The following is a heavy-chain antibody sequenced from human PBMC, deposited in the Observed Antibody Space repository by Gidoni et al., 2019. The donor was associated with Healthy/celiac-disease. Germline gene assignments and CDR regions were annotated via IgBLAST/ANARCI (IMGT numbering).Heavy chain of an antibody. D-gene: IGHD6-13*01. Sequence: QLQLQESGPGLVKPSETLSLTCTVSGGSISSSSYYWGWIRQPPGKGLEWIGSIYYSGSTYYNPSLKSRVTISVDTSKNQFSLKLSSVTAADTAVYYCARYSSSWDEYYYYGMDVWGQGTTVTVSS. CDR2: IYYSGST. J-gene: IGHJ6*02. CDR1: GGSISSSSYY. V-gene: IGHV4-39*01. CDR3: ARYSSSWDEYYYYGMDV.